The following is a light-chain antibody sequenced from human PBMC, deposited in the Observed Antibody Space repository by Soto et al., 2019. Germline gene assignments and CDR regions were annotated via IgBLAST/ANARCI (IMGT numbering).Light chain of an antibody. V-gene: IGKV1-39*01. CDR3: QHASNSPPRS. CDR2: GAS. CDR1: QNIDMY. Sequence: DIHMTQSPSSLSASVGDTVTITCRASQNIDMYLNWYQQKPGKAPRVLISGASNLQSGVPSRFSGRGSGTGFTLTISSLQSDDFASYFCQHASNSPPRSFGRGTKVEVK. J-gene: IGKJ1*01.